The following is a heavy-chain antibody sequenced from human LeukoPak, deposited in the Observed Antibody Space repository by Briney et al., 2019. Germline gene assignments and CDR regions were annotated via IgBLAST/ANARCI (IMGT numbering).Heavy chain of an antibody. J-gene: IGHJ4*02. CDR3: AKSVVPAAVYYFDY. CDR2: ISGSGGST. V-gene: IGHV3-23*01. D-gene: IGHD2-2*01. Sequence: SGGSLRLSCAASGFTFSSYAMSWVRQAPWKGLEWVSAISGSGGSTYYADSVKGRFTISRDNSKNTLYLQMNSLRAEDTAVYYCAKSVVPAAVYYFDYWGQGTLVTVSS. CDR1: GFTFSSYA.